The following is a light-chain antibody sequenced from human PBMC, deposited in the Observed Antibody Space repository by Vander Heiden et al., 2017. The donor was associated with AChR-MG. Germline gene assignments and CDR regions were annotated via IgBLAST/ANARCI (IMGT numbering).Light chain of an antibody. CDR3: SSYTSSSTRV. CDR1: SSDGGGYNY. J-gene: IGLJ3*02. V-gene: IGLV2-14*01. Sequence: QSALTQSASVSVSPGQSITISCTGTSSDGGGYNYVSWYQQHAGKAPKLMIYDVSKRPAGVSNRFSGSKSGNTASLTISGLQAEDEADYYCSSYTSSSTRVFGGGTKLTVL. CDR2: DVS.